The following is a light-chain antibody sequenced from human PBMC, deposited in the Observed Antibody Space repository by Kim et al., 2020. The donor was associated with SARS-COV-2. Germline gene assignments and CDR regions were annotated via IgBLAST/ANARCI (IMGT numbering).Light chain of an antibody. CDR1: KLGDKN. Sequence: LSPGQNSTISCSGDKLGDKNACWYQQKPGQSPVVVIYQDTKRSSGIPERFSGSNSGNTATLTIRGTQALDEADYYCQAWDSSTVVFGGGTQLTVL. CDR2: QDT. J-gene: IGLJ2*01. CDR3: QAWDSSTVV. V-gene: IGLV3-1*01.